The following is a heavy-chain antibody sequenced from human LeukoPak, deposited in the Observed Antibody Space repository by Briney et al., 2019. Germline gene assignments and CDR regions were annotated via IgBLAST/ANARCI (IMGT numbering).Heavy chain of an antibody. D-gene: IGHD6-6*01. V-gene: IGHV1-18*01. CDR3: ARGGPFPSSSSSREYYLDY. Sequence: ASVKVSCKASGYDFINYGISWVRQAPEQGLEWMGWRSIYNGNTDYKLQGRVTMTTDTSTNTAYMEVRSLRSDDTAVYYCARGGPFPSSSSSREYYLDYWGQGTLVTVSS. J-gene: IGHJ4*02. CDR1: GYDFINYG. CDR2: RSIYNGNT.